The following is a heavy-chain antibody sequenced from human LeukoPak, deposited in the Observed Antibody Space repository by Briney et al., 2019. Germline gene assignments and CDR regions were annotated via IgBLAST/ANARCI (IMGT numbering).Heavy chain of an antibody. Sequence: SETLSLTCTVSGGSISAYYWSWIRQPAGKPLEWIGRIYSSGSTNYNPSLKSRVTMSVDTSKNQFSLNLTSVTAADTAVYYCARVARRFEYYFDYWGQGNLVTVSS. D-gene: IGHD3-3*02. CDR2: IYSSGST. J-gene: IGHJ4*02. CDR1: GGSISAYY. CDR3: ARVARRFEYYFDY. V-gene: IGHV4-4*07.